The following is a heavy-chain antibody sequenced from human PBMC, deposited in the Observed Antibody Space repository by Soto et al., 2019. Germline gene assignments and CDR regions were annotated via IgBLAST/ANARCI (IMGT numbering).Heavy chain of an antibody. D-gene: IGHD3-22*01. CDR3: ARGMEDYYDSSGYYFDL. V-gene: IGHV4-34*01. CDR1: GGSFSGYY. Sequence: QVQLQQWGAGLLKPSETLSLTCAVYGGSFSGYYWSWIXQPPGKGLEWIGEINHSGSTNYNPSLKSRVTISVDTSKNQFSLKLSSVTAADTAVYYCARGMEDYYDSSGYYFDLWGRGTLVTVSS. CDR2: INHSGST. J-gene: IGHJ2*01.